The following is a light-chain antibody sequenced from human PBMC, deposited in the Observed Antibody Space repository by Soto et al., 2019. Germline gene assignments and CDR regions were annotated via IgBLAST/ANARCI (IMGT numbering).Light chain of an antibody. J-gene: IGKJ1*01. V-gene: IGKV1-5*03. CDR1: QSIRGS. CDR2: EAS. Sequence: DIQMTQSPSTLSASVGDRVTITCRARQSIRGSLAWYQQKPGKAPKVLIYEASNLKSGVPSRFIGSGSGTAYSLTISSLQPDDSASYYCQEYNGYWTFGKGTRVEIK. CDR3: QEYNGYWT.